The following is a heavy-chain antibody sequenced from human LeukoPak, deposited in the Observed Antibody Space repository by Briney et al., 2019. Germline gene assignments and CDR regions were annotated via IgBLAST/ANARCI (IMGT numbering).Heavy chain of an antibody. J-gene: IGHJ4*02. Sequence: PGGSLRLSCSVSGFTVSTYVMHWVGQARGKGLEYVSAISSNGDNTYYADSVKGRFTISRDNSKNTLYLQMSSLRADDTAVYYCVRGTGYWGQGTQVTVSS. CDR3: VRGTGY. CDR1: GFTVSTYV. CDR2: ISSNGDNT. V-gene: IGHV3-64D*06.